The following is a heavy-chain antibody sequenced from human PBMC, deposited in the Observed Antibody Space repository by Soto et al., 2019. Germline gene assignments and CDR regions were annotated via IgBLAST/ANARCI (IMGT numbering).Heavy chain of an antibody. D-gene: IGHD5-12*01. CDR3: AKGAEGYVVSSLDY. V-gene: IGHV3-23*01. CDR2: ITSTGSST. J-gene: IGHJ4*02. CDR1: GSTFSDPA. Sequence: GGSLRLSCAASGSTFSDPAMTWVRQAPGKGLEWVSAITSTGSSTYYVDSVKGRFTISRDNSKNTLYLQINSLRVEDKAIYYCAKGAEGYVVSSLDYWGQGTLVTVSS.